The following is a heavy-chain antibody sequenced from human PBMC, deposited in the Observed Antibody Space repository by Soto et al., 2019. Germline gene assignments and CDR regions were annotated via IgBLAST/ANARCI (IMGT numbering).Heavy chain of an antibody. CDR3: ARMYSSGSGWFHP. CDR2: FYSSGSI. CDR1: GYSITAGGYY. D-gene: IGHD6-19*01. Sequence: SETLSLTCFVSGYSITAGGYYWSWNRHHPGKGLEWIGSFYSSGSIIYNPSLRSRVSISGDTSSNQFSMSLTSVTAADTARYYCARMYSSGSGWFHPWGQGTLVTVSS. V-gene: IGHV4-31*03. J-gene: IGHJ5*02.